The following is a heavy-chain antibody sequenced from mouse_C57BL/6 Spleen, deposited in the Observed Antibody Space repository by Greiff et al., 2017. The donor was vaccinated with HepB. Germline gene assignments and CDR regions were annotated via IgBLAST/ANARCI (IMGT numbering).Heavy chain of an antibody. CDR1: GFTFSSYT. V-gene: IGHV5-9*01. J-gene: IGHJ1*03. CDR2: ISGGGGNT. D-gene: IGHD1-1*01. Sequence: DVMLVESGGGLVKPGGSLKLSCAASGFTFSSYTMSWVRQTPEKRLEWVATISGGGGNTYYPDSVKGRFTISRDNAKNTLYLQMSSLRSEDTALYYCARHYYGSSFPHWYFDVWGTGTTVTVSS. CDR3: ARHYYGSSFPHWYFDV.